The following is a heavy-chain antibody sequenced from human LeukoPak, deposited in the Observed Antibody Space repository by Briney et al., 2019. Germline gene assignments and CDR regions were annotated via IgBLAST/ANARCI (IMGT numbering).Heavy chain of an antibody. Sequence: GGSLRLSCAASGFTFSSYWMSWVRQAPGKGLEWVANIKQDGSEKYYVDSVKGRFTISRDNAKNSLYLQMNSLRAEDTAVYYCARGSRDDFWSGYYTYYYYYYMDVWGKGTTVTVSS. CDR3: ARGSRDDFWSGYYTYYYYYYMDV. V-gene: IGHV3-7*01. J-gene: IGHJ6*03. D-gene: IGHD3-3*01. CDR2: IKQDGSEK. CDR1: GFTFSSYW.